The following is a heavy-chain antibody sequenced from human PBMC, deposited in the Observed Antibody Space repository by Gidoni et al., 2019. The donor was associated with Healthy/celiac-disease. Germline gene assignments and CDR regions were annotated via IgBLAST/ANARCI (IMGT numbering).Heavy chain of an antibody. J-gene: IGHJ4*02. D-gene: IGHD6-13*01. Sequence: QVQLVESGGGVVQPGRSLRLSCAASGFTFSSYGMHWVRQAPGKGVEWVAVISYDGSNKYYADSVKGRFTISRDNSKNTLYLQMNSLRAEDTAVYYCAKVSIAAAPFDYWGQGTLVTVSS. V-gene: IGHV3-30*18. CDR3: AKVSIAAAPFDY. CDR1: GFTFSSYG. CDR2: ISYDGSNK.